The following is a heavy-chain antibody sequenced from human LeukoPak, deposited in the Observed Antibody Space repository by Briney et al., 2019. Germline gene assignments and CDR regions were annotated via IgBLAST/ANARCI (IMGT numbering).Heavy chain of an antibody. CDR2: ISAGGNSP. J-gene: IGHJ5*02. V-gene: IGHV3-23*01. CDR1: GFTFNNYA. CDR3: AKFQINHWNRCFDP. Sequence: GGSLRLSCAASGFTFNNYAMPWVRQTPGKGLEWVLGISAGGNSPYYGDPVRGRFTISRDNSKNTWYLQMNSRGVEDTAICYCAKFQINHWNRCFDPWGQGTLLTVSS. D-gene: IGHD1/OR15-1a*01.